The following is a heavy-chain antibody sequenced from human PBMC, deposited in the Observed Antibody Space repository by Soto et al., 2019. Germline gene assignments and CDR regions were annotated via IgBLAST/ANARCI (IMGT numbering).Heavy chain of an antibody. CDR2: ISWNSGSI. D-gene: IGHD2-2*01. V-gene: IGHV3-9*01. CDR1: GFTFDDYA. CDR3: AKGGQLLSEGGRY. J-gene: IGHJ4*02. Sequence: EVQLVESGGGLVQPGRSLRLSCAASGFTFDDYAMHWVRQAPGKGLEWVSGISWNSGSIGYADSVKGRFTISRDNAKNTLYLQMNSLRAEYTALYYCAKGGQLLSEGGRYWGQGTLVTVSS.